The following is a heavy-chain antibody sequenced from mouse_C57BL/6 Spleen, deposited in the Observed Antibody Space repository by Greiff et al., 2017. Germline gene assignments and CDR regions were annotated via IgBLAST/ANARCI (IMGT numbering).Heavy chain of an antibody. CDR3: ARATVVATEDYFDY. D-gene: IGHD1-1*01. V-gene: IGHV1-53*01. J-gene: IGHJ2*01. CDR1: GYTFTSYW. CDR2: INPSNGGT. Sequence: QVQLQQPGTELVKPGASGYTFTSYWMHWVKQRPGQGLEWIGNINPSNGGTNYNEKFKSKATLTVDKSSSTAYMQLSSLTSEDSAVYYGARATVVATEDYFDYWGQGTTLTVSS.